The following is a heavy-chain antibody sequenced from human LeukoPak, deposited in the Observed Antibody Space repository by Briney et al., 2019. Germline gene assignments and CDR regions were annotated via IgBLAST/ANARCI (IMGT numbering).Heavy chain of an antibody. CDR1: GFTFSDYY. CDR2: ISSSGSTI. CDR3: AKDGSRSPWAPRAALVHFDY. Sequence: NTGGSLRLSCAASGFTFSDYYMSWLRQAPGKGLEWVSYISSSGSTIYYADSVKGRFTISRDNAKNSLYLQMNSLRAEDTAVYYCAKDGSRSPWAPRAALVHFDYWGQGTLVTVSS. J-gene: IGHJ4*02. V-gene: IGHV3-11*01. D-gene: IGHD6-6*01.